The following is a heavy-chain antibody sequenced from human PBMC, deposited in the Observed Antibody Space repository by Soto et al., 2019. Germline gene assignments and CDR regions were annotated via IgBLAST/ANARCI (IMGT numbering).Heavy chain of an antibody. V-gene: IGHV4-61*01. CDR3: ARGGEPLGYSGLDV. CDR1: GGSVRSGNHF. D-gene: IGHD2-15*01. J-gene: IGHJ6*02. CDR2: MYYTGVT. Sequence: SETLSLTCSVSGGSVRSGNHFWNWIRQPPGRGLEWLGYMYYTGVTNYNPSLKSRVSMSVDTSKDQFSLNLTSLTAADTAVYYCARGGEPLGYSGLDVWGQGTTVTVSS.